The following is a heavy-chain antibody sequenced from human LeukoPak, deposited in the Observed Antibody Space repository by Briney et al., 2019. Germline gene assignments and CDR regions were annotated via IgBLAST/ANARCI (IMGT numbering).Heavy chain of an antibody. D-gene: IGHD5-24*01. CDR1: GFTFSTYG. CDR3: ARDRMALFDC. CDR2: IWYDGSNK. Sequence: PGGSLRLSCAASGFTFSTYGMHWVRQAPGKGLEWVAVIWYDGSNKYYTDSVKGRFTISRDNSKNTLDLQMNSLRAEDTAVYYRARDRMALFDCWGQGTLVTVSS. V-gene: IGHV3-33*01. J-gene: IGHJ4*02.